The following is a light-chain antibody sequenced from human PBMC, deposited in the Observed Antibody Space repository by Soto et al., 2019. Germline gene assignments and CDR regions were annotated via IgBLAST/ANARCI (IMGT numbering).Light chain of an antibody. Sequence: QSVLTQPRSVSGSPGQSVTISCTGTRSDVGGYNYVSWYQQHPGKAPKLMIYDVSKRPSGVPDRFSGSKSGNTASLTISGLQAEDEADYYCCSYAGSYTLFGTGTKLTVL. V-gene: IGLV2-11*01. J-gene: IGLJ1*01. CDR1: RSDVGGYNY. CDR2: DVS. CDR3: CSYAGSYTL.